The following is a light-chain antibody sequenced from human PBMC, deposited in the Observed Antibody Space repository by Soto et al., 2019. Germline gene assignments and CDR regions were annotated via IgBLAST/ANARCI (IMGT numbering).Light chain of an antibody. CDR3: XXXTNWPRSFT. V-gene: IGKV3-11*01. CDR2: DTS. Sequence: EIVLTQSPATLSLSPGERATLSCRASQSVSSYLAWYQQKPGQAPRLLIYDTSKRATGIPARFSGSGSGTDFTLTISSLEPEDFAVXXXXXXTNWPRSFTFGPGTKVDIK. CDR1: QSVSSY. J-gene: IGKJ3*01.